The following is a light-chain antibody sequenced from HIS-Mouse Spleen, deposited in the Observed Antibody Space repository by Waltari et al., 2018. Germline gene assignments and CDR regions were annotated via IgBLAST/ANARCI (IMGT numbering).Light chain of an antibody. Sequence: QSALTQPASVSGSPGQSITISCTGTRSAVGGYNYVSWYQQHPGKAPKLMIYEVSNRPSGVSNRFSGSKSGNTASLTISGLQAEDEADYYCSSYTSSSPYVVFGGGTKLTVL. CDR2: EVS. V-gene: IGLV2-14*01. J-gene: IGLJ2*01. CDR1: RSAVGGYNY. CDR3: SSYTSSSPYVV.